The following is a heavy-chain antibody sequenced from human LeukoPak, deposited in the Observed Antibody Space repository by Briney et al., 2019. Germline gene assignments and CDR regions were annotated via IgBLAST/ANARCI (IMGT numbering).Heavy chain of an antibody. D-gene: IGHD3-22*01. CDR3: TREGSIYYYDSSGYLGY. CDR2: IYYSGTT. CDR1: GGSISSYY. J-gene: IGHJ4*02. V-gene: IGHV4-59*12. Sequence: SETLSLTCTVSGGSISSYYWSWIRQPPGKRLEWIGHIYYSGTTNYNPSLTSRVTISVDTSKNQFSLKLSSVTAADTAIYYCTREGSIYYYDSSGYLGYWGQGTLVTVSS.